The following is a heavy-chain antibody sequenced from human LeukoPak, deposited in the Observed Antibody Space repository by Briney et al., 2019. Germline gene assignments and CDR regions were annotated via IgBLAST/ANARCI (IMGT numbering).Heavy chain of an antibody. CDR1: GFTLSSSS. Sequence: GGSLRLSCAASGFTLSSSSMNWVRQAPGKGLEWVSSISSGSTYIYYADSVKGRFTISRDNAKNSLYLQMNSLRAEDTAVYYCARGYSYGASGFDYWGQGTLVTVSS. CDR3: ARGYSYGASGFDY. CDR2: ISSGSTYI. J-gene: IGHJ4*02. V-gene: IGHV3-21*01. D-gene: IGHD5-18*01.